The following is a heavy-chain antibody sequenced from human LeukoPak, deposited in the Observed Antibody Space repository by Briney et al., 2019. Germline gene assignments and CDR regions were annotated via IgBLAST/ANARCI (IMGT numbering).Heavy chain of an antibody. CDR3: AKYYDSSGYPDAFDI. J-gene: IGHJ3*02. V-gene: IGHV3-30*18. CDR2: ISYDGSNK. CDR1: GFTFSSYG. D-gene: IGHD3-22*01. Sequence: GGSLRLSCATSGFTFSSYGMHWVRQAPGKGLEWVAVISYDGSNKYYADSVKGRFTISRDNSKNTLYLQMNSLRAEDTAVYYCAKYYDSSGYPDAFDIWGQGTILSVSS.